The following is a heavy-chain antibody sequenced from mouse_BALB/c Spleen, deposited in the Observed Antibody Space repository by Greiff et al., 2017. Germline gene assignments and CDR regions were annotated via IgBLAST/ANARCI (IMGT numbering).Heavy chain of an antibody. CDR2: ISSGGSYT. D-gene: IGHD2-10*02. Sequence: EVQGVESGGGLVKPGGSLKLSCAASGFTFSSYAMSWVRQSPEKRLEWVAEISSGGSYTYYPDTVTGRFTISRDNAKNTLYLEMSSLRSEDTAMYYCAREYGNYERAMDYWGQGTSVTVSS. V-gene: IGHV5-9-4*01. CDR1: GFTFSSYA. CDR3: AREYGNYERAMDY. J-gene: IGHJ4*01.